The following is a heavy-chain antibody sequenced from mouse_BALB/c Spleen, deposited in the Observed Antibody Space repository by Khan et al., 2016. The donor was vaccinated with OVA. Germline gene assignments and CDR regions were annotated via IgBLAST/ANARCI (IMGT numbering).Heavy chain of an antibody. V-gene: IGHV3-2*02. CDR2: ISYSGST. Sequence: EVQLQESGPGLVKPSPSLSLTCTVTGYSITSNYAWNWIRQFPGNKLEWMGYISYSGSTNYNPSLTSRISITRDPSKNQFFLQLNSVTTEDTATYYCARENYYGYAMDYWGQGTSITVAS. J-gene: IGHJ4*01. CDR3: ARENYYGYAMDY. D-gene: IGHD1-1*01. CDR1: GYSITSNYA.